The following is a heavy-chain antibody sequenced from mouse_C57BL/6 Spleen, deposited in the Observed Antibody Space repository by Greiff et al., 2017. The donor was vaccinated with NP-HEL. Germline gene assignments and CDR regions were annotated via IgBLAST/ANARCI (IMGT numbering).Heavy chain of an antibody. D-gene: IGHD1-1*01. Sequence: QVQLQQPGAELVKPGASVKLSCKASGYTFTSYWMQWVKQRPGQGLEWIGEIDPSDSYTNYNQKLKGKATLTVDTSSSTAYMQLSSLTSEDSAVYYCARGPSYYYGSSYWYFDVWGTGTTVTVSS. V-gene: IGHV1-50*01. CDR3: ARGPSYYYGSSYWYFDV. CDR2: IDPSDSYT. CDR1: GYTFTSYW. J-gene: IGHJ1*03.